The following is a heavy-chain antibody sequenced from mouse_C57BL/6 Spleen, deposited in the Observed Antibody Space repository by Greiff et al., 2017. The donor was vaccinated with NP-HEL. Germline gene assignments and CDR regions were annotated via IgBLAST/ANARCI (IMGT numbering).Heavy chain of an antibody. Sequence: EVQGVESGGDLVKPGGSLKLSCAASGFTFSSYGMSWVRQTPDKRLEGVATISSGGSYTYYPDSVKGRFTISRDNAKNTLYLQMSSLKSEDTAMYYCARLRTGTDFDYWGQGTTLTVSS. V-gene: IGHV5-6*01. CDR3: ARLRTGTDFDY. D-gene: IGHD4-1*01. CDR2: ISSGGSYT. CDR1: GFTFSSYG. J-gene: IGHJ2*01.